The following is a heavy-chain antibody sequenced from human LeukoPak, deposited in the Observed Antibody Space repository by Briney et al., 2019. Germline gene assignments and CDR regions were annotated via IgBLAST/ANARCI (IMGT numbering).Heavy chain of an antibody. J-gene: IGHJ4*02. CDR1: GYTFTSYG. Sequence: GASVKVSCKASGYTFTSYGIIWVRQAPGQGLEWMGWISAYNGNTNYAQKLQGRVTMTTDTSTSTAYMELRSLRSDDTAVYYCARDGPYSSSSGVFDYWGQGTLVTVSS. D-gene: IGHD6-6*01. CDR3: ARDGPYSSSSGVFDY. V-gene: IGHV1-18*01. CDR2: ISAYNGNT.